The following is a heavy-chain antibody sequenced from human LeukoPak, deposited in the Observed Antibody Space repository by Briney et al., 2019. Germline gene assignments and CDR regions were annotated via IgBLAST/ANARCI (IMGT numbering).Heavy chain of an antibody. J-gene: IGHJ4*02. Sequence: GGSLRLSCAASGFTFSSYGMHWVRQAPGKGLEWVAVISYDGSNKYYADSVKGRFTISRDNSKNTLYLQMNSLRAEDTAVYYCARDFPMTTVTTNYFDYWGQGTLVTVSS. D-gene: IGHD4-17*01. CDR3: ARDFPMTTVTTNYFDY. CDR2: ISYDGSNK. V-gene: IGHV3-30*03. CDR1: GFTFSSYG.